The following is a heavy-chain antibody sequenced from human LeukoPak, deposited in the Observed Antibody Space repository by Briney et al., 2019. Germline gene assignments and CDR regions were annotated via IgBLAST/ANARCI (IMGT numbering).Heavy chain of an antibody. CDR3: ARGGYYYDSSGYYCFDY. D-gene: IGHD3-22*01. V-gene: IGHV1-69*01. CDR2: IIPILGTA. Sequence: SVKVSCKASGGTFSSYAISWVRQAPGQGLEWMGGIIPILGTANYAQKFQGRVTITADESTSTAYMELSSLRSEDTAVYYCARGGYYYDSSGYYCFDYWGQGTLVTVSS. CDR1: GGTFSSYA. J-gene: IGHJ4*02.